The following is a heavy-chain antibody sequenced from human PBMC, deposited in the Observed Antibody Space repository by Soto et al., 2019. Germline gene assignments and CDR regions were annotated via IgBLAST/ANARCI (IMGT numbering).Heavy chain of an antibody. V-gene: IGHV1-46*01. CDR3: TRVEGSEYDWDQDYDGMVA. CDR1: GYTFTNFY. Sequence: QVQLVQSAAEVKKPGASVKVSCKASGYTFTNFYLHWVRQAPGQGLEWVGIINPTGGDTSYAQKCQGRVTMTRDTSTSTVNMERSSQRSEDTAVYYCTRVEGSEYDWDQDYDGMVAGGEGTTVTVSS. J-gene: IGHJ6*04. CDR2: INPTGGDT. D-gene: IGHD3-16*01.